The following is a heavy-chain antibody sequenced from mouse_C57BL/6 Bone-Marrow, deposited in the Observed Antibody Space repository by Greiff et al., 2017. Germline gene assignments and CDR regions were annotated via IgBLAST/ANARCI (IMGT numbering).Heavy chain of an antibody. CDR1: GFSLTSYG. Sequence: VKLMESGPGLVAPSPSLSITCTVSGFSLTSYGVDWVRQSPGKGLEWLGVIWGVGSTNYNSALKSRLNINKDNSNSKVFLKMNSLQTDDTTMYYCATYYCGSFYAMDYWGQGTSATVSA. CDR3: ATYYCGSFYAMDY. V-gene: IGHV2-6*01. CDR2: IWGVGST. D-gene: IGHD1-1*01. J-gene: IGHJ4*01.